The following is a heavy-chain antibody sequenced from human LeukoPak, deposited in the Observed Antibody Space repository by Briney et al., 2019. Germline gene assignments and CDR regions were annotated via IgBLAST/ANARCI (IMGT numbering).Heavy chain of an antibody. CDR3: ARDVAWDYYDSSGYLDY. CDR2: ISAYNGNT. J-gene: IGHJ4*02. D-gene: IGHD3-22*01. V-gene: IGHV1-18*01. Sequence: ASVKVSCKASGYTFTSYVISWVRQAPGQGLEWMGWISAYNGNTNYAQKLQGRVTMTTDTSTSTAYMELRSLRSDDTAVYYCARDVAWDYYDSSGYLDYWGQGTLVTVSS. CDR1: GYTFTSYV.